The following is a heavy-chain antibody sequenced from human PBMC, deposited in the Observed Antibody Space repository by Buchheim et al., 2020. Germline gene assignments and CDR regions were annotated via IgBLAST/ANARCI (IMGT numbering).Heavy chain of an antibody. CDR3: ARGAIYDSSGYPLWYFDY. CDR1: GGSISSSNW. V-gene: IGHV4-4*02. CDR2: IYHSGRP. D-gene: IGHD3-22*01. J-gene: IGHJ4*02. Sequence: QQQLQESGPGLVKPSETLSLTCAVSGGSISSSNWWTWVRQPPGKGLEWIGKIYHSGRPNYNPSLKSRVTISVDKSKNQFSLKLSSVTAADTAVYYCARGAIYDSSGYPLWYFDYWGQGTL.